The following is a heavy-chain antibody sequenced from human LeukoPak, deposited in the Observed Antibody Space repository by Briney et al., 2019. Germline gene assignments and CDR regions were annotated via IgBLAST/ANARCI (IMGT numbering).Heavy chain of an antibody. Sequence: GGSLRLSCAASGFTFSNYSMNWVRQAPGKGLEWVSYISGSGRSIIYADSVKGRFTISRDNAKNSVYLQMKSLRAEDTAVYYCARAKSAYCGGDCYRGDCFDPWGQGTLVTVSS. CDR2: ISGSGRSI. D-gene: IGHD2-21*02. CDR1: GFTFSNYS. V-gene: IGHV3-48*01. J-gene: IGHJ5*02. CDR3: ARAKSAYCGGDCYRGDCFDP.